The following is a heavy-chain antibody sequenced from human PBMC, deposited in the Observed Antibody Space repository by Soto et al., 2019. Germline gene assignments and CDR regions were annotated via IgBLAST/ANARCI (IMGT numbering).Heavy chain of an antibody. Sequence: ASVKVSCKASGYTFTTYAMHWVRQAPGQRLEWMGWMNPNSGNTGYAQKFQGRVTMTRDTSISTAYMELSSLRSEDTAVYYCAKYCISTSCYYGMDVWGQGTTVTV. CDR3: AKYCISTSCYYGMDV. V-gene: IGHV1-8*02. CDR1: GYTFTTYA. CDR2: MNPNSGNT. D-gene: IGHD2-2*01. J-gene: IGHJ6*02.